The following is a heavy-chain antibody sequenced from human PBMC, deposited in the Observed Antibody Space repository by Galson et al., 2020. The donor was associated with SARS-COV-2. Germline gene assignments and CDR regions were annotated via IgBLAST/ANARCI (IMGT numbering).Heavy chain of an antibody. V-gene: IGHV4-61*01. J-gene: IGHJ4*02. D-gene: IGHD6-19*01. CDR1: GGSISGSVSSYY. CDR3: AASSPHSGGWYRADV. Sequence: SETLSLTCTVSGGSISGSVSSYYWSWIRQPPGKGLEWIGYIYYSGSTNYNPSLKSRVTISVDRSKNQFSLRLRSVTAADTAVYYCAASSPHSGGWYRADVWGQGTLLTVSS. CDR2: IYYSGST.